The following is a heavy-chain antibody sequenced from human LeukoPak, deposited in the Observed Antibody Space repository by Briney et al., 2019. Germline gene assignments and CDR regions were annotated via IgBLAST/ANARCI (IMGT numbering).Heavy chain of an antibody. V-gene: IGHV4-59*08. CDR2: IYYSRST. CDR1: GGSISSYY. CDR3: ASSGQPGYYYDSSGYSSDAFDI. D-gene: IGHD3-22*01. Sequence: SETLSLTCTVSGGSISSYYWSWIRQPPGKGLEWIGYIYYSRSTNYNPSLKSRVTISVDTSRNQFSLKLSSVTAADTAVYYCASSGQPGYYYDSSGYSSDAFDIWGQGTMVTVSS. J-gene: IGHJ3*02.